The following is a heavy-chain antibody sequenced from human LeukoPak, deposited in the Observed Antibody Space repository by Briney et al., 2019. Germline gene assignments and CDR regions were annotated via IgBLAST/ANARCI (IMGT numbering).Heavy chain of an antibody. CDR1: GFTFSSYS. V-gene: IGHV3-43*01. CDR3: AKDHDGSAFALDY. J-gene: IGHJ4*02. D-gene: IGHD3-22*01. CDR2: ISWDGGSR. Sequence: GGSLRLSCAASGFTFSSYSMNWVRQAPGKGLEWVSLISWDGGSRYYADSVKGRFTISRDNSKNSLYLQMNSLRTEDTALYYCAKDHDGSAFALDYWGQGTLVTVSS.